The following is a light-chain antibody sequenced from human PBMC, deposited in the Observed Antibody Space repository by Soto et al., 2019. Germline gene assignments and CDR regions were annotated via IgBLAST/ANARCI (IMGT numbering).Light chain of an antibody. CDR3: QQYGDSIT. Sequence: IFLTQSPGSLSLSSGDRATLSCRASQTVRSSYLAWYQQRPGQAPKLLIYGAFNRAIGIPDRFSGSESGRDYNLTISRLDPEDSAVYYCQQYGDSITFGGGTKGEIK. V-gene: IGKV3-20*01. CDR2: GAF. CDR1: QTVRSSY. J-gene: IGKJ4*01.